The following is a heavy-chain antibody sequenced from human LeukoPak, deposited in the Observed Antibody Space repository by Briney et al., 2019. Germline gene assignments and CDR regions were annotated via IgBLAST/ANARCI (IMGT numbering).Heavy chain of an antibody. CDR1: GFTFSSYA. Sequence: PGGSLRLSCAASGFTFSSYAMSWVRQAPGKGLEWVSAISGSGGSTYYADSVKGRFTISRDNSKNTLYLQMNSLRAEDTAVYYCAKGFDDAQPVYYYDSSGLPHDYWGQGTLVTVSS. CDR3: AKGFDDAQPVYYYDSSGLPHDY. CDR2: ISGSGGST. V-gene: IGHV3-23*01. J-gene: IGHJ4*02. D-gene: IGHD3-22*01.